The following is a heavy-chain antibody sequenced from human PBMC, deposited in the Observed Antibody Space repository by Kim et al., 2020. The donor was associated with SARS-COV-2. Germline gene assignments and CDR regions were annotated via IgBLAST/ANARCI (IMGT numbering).Heavy chain of an antibody. CDR3: ARGTRYYGSGSYYDYYYYGMDV. CDR1: GGSISSYY. CDR2: IYYSGST. V-gene: IGHV4-59*01. Sequence: SETLSLTCTVSGGSISSYYWSWIRQPPGKGLEWIGYIYYSGSTNYNPSLKSRVTISVDTSKNQFSLKLSSVTAADTAVYYCARGTRYYGSGSYYDYYYYGMDVWGQGTTVTVSS. D-gene: IGHD3-10*01. J-gene: IGHJ6*02.